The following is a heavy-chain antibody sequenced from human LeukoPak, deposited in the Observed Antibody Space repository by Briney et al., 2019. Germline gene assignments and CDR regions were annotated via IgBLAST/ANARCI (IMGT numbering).Heavy chain of an antibody. J-gene: IGHJ4*02. V-gene: IGHV3-64*01. CDR2: GTSNGGRT. CDR1: GFIFSDYD. Sequence: GGSLTLSCAASGFIFSDYDVHWVRQAPGKGLEFVSAGTSNGGRTFYANSVKGRFTISRDNSKNALYLQMDSLRADDMAVYYCARGAASGGYDYWGQGALVTVSS. D-gene: IGHD3-10*01. CDR3: ARGAASGGYDY.